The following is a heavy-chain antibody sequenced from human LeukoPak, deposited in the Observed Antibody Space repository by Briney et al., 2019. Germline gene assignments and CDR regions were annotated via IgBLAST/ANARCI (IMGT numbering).Heavy chain of an antibody. Sequence: SETLSLTCTVSGGSISGSNYYWGWIRQPPGKGLEWIGSMFYSGSTYYNPSFKSRVTISGDTSKSLFSLRLSSVTAADTAVYYCATGRNLEAYEIWGQGTMVTVSS. CDR1: GGSISGSNYY. V-gene: IGHV4-39*01. J-gene: IGHJ3*02. CDR2: MFYSGST. CDR3: ATGRNLEAYEI. D-gene: IGHD4-23*01.